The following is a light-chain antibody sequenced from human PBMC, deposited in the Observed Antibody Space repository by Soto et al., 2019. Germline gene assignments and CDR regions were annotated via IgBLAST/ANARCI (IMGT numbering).Light chain of an antibody. CDR3: SSYSISTAYL. Sequence: ALTQPASVSGSPGQSITISRTGTSSDVGGYDYVSWYQLHPGKAPKLMVFEVSNRPSGVSYRFSGSKSGNTASLTISGLQAEDEADYFCSSYSISTAYLFGTGTKVTVL. CDR1: SSDVGGYDY. J-gene: IGLJ1*01. V-gene: IGLV2-14*01. CDR2: EVS.